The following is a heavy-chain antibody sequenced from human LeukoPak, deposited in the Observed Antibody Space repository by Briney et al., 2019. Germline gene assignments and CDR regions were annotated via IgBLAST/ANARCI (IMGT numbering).Heavy chain of an antibody. J-gene: IGHJ4*02. Sequence: SETLSLTCTVSGASISNYYWSWIPQTPEKGLEWMGNIHTSGGSSYYPSLKSRLTMSIDTSRNQLSLKLTSVTAADTAVYFCARLGSYHDFWGQGALVTVSS. CDR1: GASISNYY. CDR3: ARLGSYHDF. V-gene: IGHV4-4*09. CDR2: IHTSGGS. D-gene: IGHD1-26*01.